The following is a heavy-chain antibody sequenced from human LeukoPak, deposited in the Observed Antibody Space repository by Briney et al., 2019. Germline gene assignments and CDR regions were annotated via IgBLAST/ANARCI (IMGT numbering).Heavy chain of an antibody. Sequence: GGSLRLSCAASGFTFSNYAMSWVRQAPGKGLEWVANIKHDGTGKNYVDSVRGRFTISRDNAKNSLYLQLNSLRVGDTAVYYCARANYGPDYWGQGTLVTVSS. CDR3: ARANYGPDY. J-gene: IGHJ4*02. D-gene: IGHD3-10*01. V-gene: IGHV3-7*01. CDR2: IKHDGTGK. CDR1: GFTFSNYA.